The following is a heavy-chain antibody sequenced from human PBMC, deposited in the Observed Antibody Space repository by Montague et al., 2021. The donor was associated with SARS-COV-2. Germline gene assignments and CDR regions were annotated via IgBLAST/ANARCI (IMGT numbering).Heavy chain of an antibody. J-gene: IGHJ6*02. CDR1: GGSISSYY. Sequence: SETPSLTCTVSGGSISSYYWSWIRQPPGNGLEWIGHVFDSGSTNYNPSLKSRVTISVDTSKNQFSLKLSSVTAADTAVYYCARGEWLRGGMDVWGQGTTVTVSS. D-gene: IGHD5-12*01. V-gene: IGHV4-59*13. CDR2: VFDSGST. CDR3: ARGEWLRGGMDV.